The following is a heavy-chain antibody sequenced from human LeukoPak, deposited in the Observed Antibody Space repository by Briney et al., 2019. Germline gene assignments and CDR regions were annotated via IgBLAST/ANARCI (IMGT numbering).Heavy chain of an antibody. D-gene: IGHD5-18*01. J-gene: IGHJ5*02. CDR2: IYHSGST. Sequence: SETLSLTCTISGYSISSGYYWGWIRQPPGKGLEWIGSIYHSGSTYYNPSLKSRVTISVDTSKNQFSLKLSSVTAADTAVYYCARVATAMVTGGWFDPWGQGTLVTVSS. CDR3: ARVATAMVTGGWFDP. V-gene: IGHV4-38-2*02. CDR1: GYSISSGYY.